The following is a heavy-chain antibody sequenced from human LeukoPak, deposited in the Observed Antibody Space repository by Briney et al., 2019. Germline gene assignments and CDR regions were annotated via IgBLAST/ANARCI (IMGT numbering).Heavy chain of an antibody. V-gene: IGHV4-59*08. Sequence: PSETLSLTYNVSGGYISSYYWSWIRQPPGKGLEWIGYIYYSGSTNYNPSLKSRLTISVDTSKSQFSLKLSFVTAADTAVYYCARQYSSSSGYFDYWGQGTLVTVSS. CDR2: IYYSGST. CDR1: GGYISSYY. J-gene: IGHJ4*02. CDR3: ARQYSSSSGYFDY. D-gene: IGHD6-6*01.